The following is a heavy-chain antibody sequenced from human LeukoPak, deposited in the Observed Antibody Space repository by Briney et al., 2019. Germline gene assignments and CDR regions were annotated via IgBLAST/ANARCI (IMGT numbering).Heavy chain of an antibody. D-gene: IGHD3-22*01. CDR2: ISSSGSTI. CDR1: GFTFSSYS. V-gene: IGHV3-48*04. J-gene: IGHJ3*02. Sequence: GGSLRLSCAASGFTFSSYSMNWVRQAPGKGLEWVSYISSSGSTIYYADSVKGRFTISRDNTKNSLDLQMNSLRAEDAAVYYCARDYFDSGAFYSDAFDIWGQGTMVTVSS. CDR3: ARDYFDSGAFYSDAFDI.